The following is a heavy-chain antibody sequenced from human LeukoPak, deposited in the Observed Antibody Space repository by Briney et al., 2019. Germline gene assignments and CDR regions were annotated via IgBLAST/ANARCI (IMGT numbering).Heavy chain of an antibody. V-gene: IGHV3-30-3*01. CDR3: ARSGEMATIDY. CDR2: ISYDGSNK. D-gene: IGHD5-24*01. Sequence: GGSLRLSCAASGFTFSSYAMHWVRQAPGKGLEWVAVISYDGSNKYYADSVKGRFTISRDNSKNTLYLQMNSLGAEDTAVYYCARSGEMATIDYWGQGTLVTVSS. CDR1: GFTFSSYA. J-gene: IGHJ4*02.